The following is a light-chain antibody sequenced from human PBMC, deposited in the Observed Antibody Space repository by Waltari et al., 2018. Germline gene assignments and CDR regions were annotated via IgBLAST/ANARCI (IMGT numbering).Light chain of an antibody. V-gene: IGLV3-9*01. Sequence: SYDLTQPLSVSVALGQTARITCGGNNIGAKSVHWYQQKPGQAPLLVIYRDNTRPSRIPERFSGSNSENTATLTISGAQAADEAGYYCQVRDSNTAVFGGGTHLTVL. CDR2: RDN. CDR3: QVRDSNTAV. CDR1: NIGAKS. J-gene: IGLJ7*01.